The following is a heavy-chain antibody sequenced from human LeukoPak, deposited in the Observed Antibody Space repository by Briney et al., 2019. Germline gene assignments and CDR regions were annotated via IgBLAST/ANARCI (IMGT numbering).Heavy chain of an antibody. D-gene: IGHD1-1*01. CDR1: GYTFTGYY. CDR2: INPNSGGT. V-gene: IGHV1-2*02. CDR3: ARVRVDGTNWFDP. Sequence: ASVKVSCKASGYTFTGYYVHWVRQAPGQGLEWMGWINPNSGGTNYAQKFQGRVTMTRDTSISTAYMELSRLRSDDTAVYYCARVRVDGTNWFDPWGQGTLVTVSS. J-gene: IGHJ5*02.